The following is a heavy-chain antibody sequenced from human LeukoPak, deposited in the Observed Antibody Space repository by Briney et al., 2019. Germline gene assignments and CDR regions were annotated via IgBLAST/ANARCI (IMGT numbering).Heavy chain of an antibody. D-gene: IGHD1-14*01. CDR1: GFTFSSYE. CDR3: ARDRKPNRGADY. CDR2: ISSSGSTI. J-gene: IGHJ4*02. Sequence: PGGSLRLSCAASGFTFSSYEMNWVRQAPGKGLEWVSYISSSGSTIYYADSVKGRFTISRDNAKNSLYLQMNSLRAEDTAIYYCARDRKPNRGADYWGQGTLVTVSS. V-gene: IGHV3-48*03.